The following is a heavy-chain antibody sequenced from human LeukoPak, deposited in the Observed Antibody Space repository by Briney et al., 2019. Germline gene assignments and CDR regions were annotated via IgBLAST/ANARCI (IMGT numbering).Heavy chain of an antibody. D-gene: IGHD5-18*01. J-gene: IGHJ4*02. CDR1: GFTFSSYT. V-gene: IGHV3-21*01. Sequence: GGSLRLSCAASGFTFSSYTMNWVSQAPGKGLEWVSSISSSSSYIYSADSLKGRFTISRDNAKNSLFLQMNSLRAEDTAVYYCARVPSPGYSYGHPYYFDYWGQGTLVTVSS. CDR3: ARVPSPGYSYGHPYYFDY. CDR2: ISSSSSYI.